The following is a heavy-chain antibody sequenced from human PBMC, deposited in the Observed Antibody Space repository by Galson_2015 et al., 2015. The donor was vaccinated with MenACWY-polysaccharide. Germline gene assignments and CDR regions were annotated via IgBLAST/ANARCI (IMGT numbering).Heavy chain of an antibody. CDR3: ARDSLSTVTTRPGY. CDR2: ISVYNGNT. D-gene: IGHD4-17*01. Sequence: SCKASGYTFTSYGLSWVRQAPGQGLEWMGWISVYNGNTKYAQNLQGRVTMTTDTSTSTAYMELRSLRSDDTAVYYCARDSLSTVTTRPGYWGQGTLVTVSS. V-gene: IGHV1-18*01. J-gene: IGHJ4*02. CDR1: GYTFTSYG.